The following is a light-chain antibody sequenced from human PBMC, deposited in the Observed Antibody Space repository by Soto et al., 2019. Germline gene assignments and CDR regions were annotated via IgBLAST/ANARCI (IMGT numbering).Light chain of an antibody. J-gene: IGLJ2*01. CDR1: ISDVGGYNY. CDR3: SSYADRNNLV. CDR2: EVS. Sequence: QSVLTQPPSASGSPGQSVTISCTGTISDVGGYNYVSWYQQHPGKAPKLMIYEVSKRPSGVPDRFSGSKSGNTASLTVSGLQAEDEADYYCSSYADRNNLVFGGGTKLTVL. V-gene: IGLV2-8*01.